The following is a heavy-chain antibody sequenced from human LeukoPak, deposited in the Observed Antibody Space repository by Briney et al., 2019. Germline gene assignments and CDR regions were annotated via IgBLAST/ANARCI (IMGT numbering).Heavy chain of an antibody. CDR1: GYTFTSYY. J-gene: IGHJ4*02. Sequence: ASVKVSCKASGYTFTSYYMHWVRQAPGQGLEWMGIINLSGGGTSHAQKFQGRVTMSRDTSTSTVYMELSSLRSEDTAVYYCAGSSVERQQLARFDYWGQGTLVTVSS. V-gene: IGHV1-46*01. CDR2: INLSGGGT. CDR3: AGSSVERQQLARFDY. D-gene: IGHD6-13*01.